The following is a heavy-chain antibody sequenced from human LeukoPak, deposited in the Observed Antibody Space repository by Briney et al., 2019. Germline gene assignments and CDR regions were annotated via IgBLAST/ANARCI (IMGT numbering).Heavy chain of an antibody. Sequence: SVKVSCKASGGTFSSYAISWVRQAPGQGLEWMGRIIPILGIANYAQKFQGRVTITADKSTSTAYMELSSLRSEDTAVYYCARDLDDYGDHDAFDIWGQGTMVTASS. CDR2: IIPILGIA. CDR3: ARDLDDYGDHDAFDI. D-gene: IGHD4-17*01. V-gene: IGHV1-69*04. J-gene: IGHJ3*02. CDR1: GGTFSSYA.